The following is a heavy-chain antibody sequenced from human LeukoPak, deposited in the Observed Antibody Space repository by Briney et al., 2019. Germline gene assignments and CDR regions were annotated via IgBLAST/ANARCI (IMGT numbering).Heavy chain of an antibody. CDR1: GYTLTELS. V-gene: IGHV1-24*01. CDR2: FDPEDGET. CDR3: AKVFTMVRGAQYYFDY. J-gene: IGHJ4*02. D-gene: IGHD3-10*01. Sequence: ASVKVSCKVSGYTLTELSMHWVRLAPGKGLEWMGGFDPEDGETIYAQKFQGRVTMTEDTSTDTAYMELSSLRSEDTAVYYCAKVFTMVRGAQYYFDYWGQGTLVTVSS.